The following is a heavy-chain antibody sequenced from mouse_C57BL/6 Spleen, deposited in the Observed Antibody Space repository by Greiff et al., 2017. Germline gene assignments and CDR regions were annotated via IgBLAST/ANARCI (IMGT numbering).Heavy chain of an antibody. D-gene: IGHD1-1*01. CDR3: ARGNAYYDGSSPFAY. Sequence: QVQLQQPGAELVRPGSSVKLSCKASGYTFTSYWMDWVKQRPGQGLEWIGNIYPSDSETHYNQKFKDKATLTVDKSSTTAYMQLSSLTSEDSAVVYCARGNAYYDGSSPFAYWGQGTLVTVSA. J-gene: IGHJ3*01. CDR2: IYPSDSET. CDR1: GYTFTSYW. V-gene: IGHV1-61*01.